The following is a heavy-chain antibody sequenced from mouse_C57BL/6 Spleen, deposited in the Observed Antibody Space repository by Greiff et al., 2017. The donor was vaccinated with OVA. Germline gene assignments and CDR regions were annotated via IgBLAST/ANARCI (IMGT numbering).Heavy chain of an antibody. D-gene: IGHD1-1*01. J-gene: IGHJ2*01. Sequence: QVQLQQPGAELVKPGASVKMSCKASGYTFTSYWITWVKQRPGQGLEWIGDIYPGSGSTNYNEKFKSKATLTVDTSSSTAYMQLSSLTSEDSAVYYCARRGGLLLGFDYWGQGTTLTVSS. CDR1: GYTFTSYW. V-gene: IGHV1-55*01. CDR3: ARRGGLLLGFDY. CDR2: IYPGSGST.